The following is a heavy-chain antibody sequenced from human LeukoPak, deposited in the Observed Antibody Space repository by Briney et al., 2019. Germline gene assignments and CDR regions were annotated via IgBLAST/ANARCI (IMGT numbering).Heavy chain of an antibody. CDR2: ISSSGGST. CDR3: ARSGRWELLGPSDY. V-gene: IGHV3-23*01. CDR1: GFTFSSYA. D-gene: IGHD1-26*01. Sequence: GGSLRLSCAASGFTFSSYAMSWVRQAPGMGLEWVSGISSSGGSTYYADSVKGRFTISRDNSKNTLYLQMNSLRAEDTAVYYCARSGRWELLGPSDYWGQGTLVTVSS. J-gene: IGHJ4*02.